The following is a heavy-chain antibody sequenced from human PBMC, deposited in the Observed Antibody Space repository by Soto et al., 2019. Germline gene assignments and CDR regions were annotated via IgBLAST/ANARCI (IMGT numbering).Heavy chain of an antibody. CDR2: IWLDGSNK. V-gene: IGHV3-33*01. J-gene: IGHJ4*02. D-gene: IGHD6-6*01. CDR1: VFAFSTYG. CDR3: AAGGEQLVI. Sequence: GGPLRLSGASSVFAFSTYGMHWVGQAPGKGLEWVAVIWLDGSNKDYADSVKGRFTISRDNSKNTLYLQMNSLRAEDTAVYYCAAGGEQLVIWGQGTLVTVSS.